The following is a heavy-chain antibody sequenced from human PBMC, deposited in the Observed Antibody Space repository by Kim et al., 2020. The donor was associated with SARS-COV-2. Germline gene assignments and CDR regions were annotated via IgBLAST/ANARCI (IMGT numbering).Heavy chain of an antibody. Sequence: GTVKGRFTISRDNSKNTLYLQMNSLRAEDTAVYYCAKTGIAAAGTGATDYWGQGTLVTVSS. J-gene: IGHJ4*02. D-gene: IGHD6-13*01. CDR3: AKTGIAAAGTGATDY. V-gene: IGHV3-23*01.